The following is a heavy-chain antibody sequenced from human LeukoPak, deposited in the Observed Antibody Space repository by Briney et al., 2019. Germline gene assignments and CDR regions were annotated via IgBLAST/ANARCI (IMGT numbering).Heavy chain of an antibody. D-gene: IGHD3-9*01. CDR1: GFTFSTYA. CDR2: ISGSGVST. Sequence: GGALRLSCADSGFTFSTYAMSWGCQAPGKGLQRVSAISGSGVSTYYADSVRGRFTISRDNSKNTVYLQMNSLGDGDTAVYYCARTNYDILAYWGQGTLVTVSS. J-gene: IGHJ4*02. CDR3: ARTNYDILAY. V-gene: IGHV3-23*01.